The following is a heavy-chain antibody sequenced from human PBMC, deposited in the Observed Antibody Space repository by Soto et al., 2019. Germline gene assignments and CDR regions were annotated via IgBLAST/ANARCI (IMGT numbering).Heavy chain of an antibody. Sequence: GASVKVSCKASGYTFTGYYMHWVRQAPGQGLEWMGWINPNSGGTNYAQKFQGWVTMTRDTSISTAYMELSRLRSDDTAVYYCARGSNSGDSGYDFDYWGQGTLVTVSS. CDR2: INPNSGGT. J-gene: IGHJ4*02. D-gene: IGHD5-12*01. CDR3: ARGSNSGDSGYDFDY. V-gene: IGHV1-2*04. CDR1: GYTFTGYY.